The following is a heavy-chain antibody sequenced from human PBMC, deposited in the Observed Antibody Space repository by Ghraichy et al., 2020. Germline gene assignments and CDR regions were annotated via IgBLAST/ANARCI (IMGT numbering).Heavy chain of an antibody. CDR2: IYYSGST. J-gene: IGHJ6*02. CDR3: ARAGAAATLYYYYGMDV. CDR1: GGSISSYY. V-gene: IGHV4-59*01. Sequence: SETLSLTCTVSGGSISSYYWSWIRQPPGKGLEWIGYIYYSGSTNYNPSLKSRVTISVDTSKNQFSLKLSSVPAADTTVYYCARAGAAATLYYYYGMDVWGQGTTVTVSS. D-gene: IGHD6-13*01.